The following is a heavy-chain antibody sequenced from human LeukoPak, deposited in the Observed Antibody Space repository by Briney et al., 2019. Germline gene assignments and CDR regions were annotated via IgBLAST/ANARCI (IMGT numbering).Heavy chain of an antibody. Sequence: ASVKDSCKASGYTFTSYGISWVRQARGQGLEWMGCISAYNGNTNYAQKLQGRVTMTTDTSTSTAYMEVRSLRSDDTAVYYCARGRGWLRDPLNWFDPWGQGTLVTVSS. D-gene: IGHD5-24*01. CDR1: GYTFTSYG. V-gene: IGHV1-18*01. CDR2: ISAYNGNT. J-gene: IGHJ5*02. CDR3: ARGRGWLRDPLNWFDP.